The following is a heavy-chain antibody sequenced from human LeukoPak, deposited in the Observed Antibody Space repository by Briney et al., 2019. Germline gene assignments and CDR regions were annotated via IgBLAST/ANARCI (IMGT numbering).Heavy chain of an antibody. V-gene: IGHV4-39*01. Sequence: SETLSLTCTVSGGFISSSSYYWGWIRQPPGKGLEWIGSIYYSGSTYYNPSLKSRVTISVDTSKNQFSLKLSSVTAADTAVYYCAGYDFWSGYYDWYFDLWGRGTLVTVSS. J-gene: IGHJ2*01. CDR1: GGFISSSSYY. D-gene: IGHD3-3*01. CDR2: IYYSGST. CDR3: AGYDFWSGYYDWYFDL.